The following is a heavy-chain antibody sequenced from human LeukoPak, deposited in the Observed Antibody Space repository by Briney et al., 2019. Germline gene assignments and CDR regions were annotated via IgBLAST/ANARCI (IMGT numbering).Heavy chain of an antibody. J-gene: IGHJ4*02. V-gene: IGHV3-23*01. CDR2: ISGSGGST. Sequence: GGSLRLSCAASGFTFSNAWMSWVRQAPGKGLEWVSAISGSGGSTFYADSVKGRFTISRDNSKNTLYLQMNSLRAEDTAVYYCAKGRYSSSWYDYWGQGTLVTVSS. D-gene: IGHD6-13*01. CDR1: GFTFSNAW. CDR3: AKGRYSSSWYDY.